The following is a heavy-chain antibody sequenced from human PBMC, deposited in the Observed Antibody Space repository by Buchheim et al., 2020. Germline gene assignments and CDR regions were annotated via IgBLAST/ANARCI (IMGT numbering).Heavy chain of an antibody. D-gene: IGHD6-19*01. Sequence: VQLVESGGGVVQPGRSLRLSCAASGFTFSSYWMHWVRQAPGKGLVWVSRINSDGSSTSYADSVKGRFTISRDNAKNTPYLQMNSLRAEDTAVYYCWLAVAGTYYGMDVWGQGTT. CDR3: WLAVAGTYYGMDV. J-gene: IGHJ6*02. CDR1: GFTFSSYW. V-gene: IGHV3-74*02. CDR2: INSDGSST.